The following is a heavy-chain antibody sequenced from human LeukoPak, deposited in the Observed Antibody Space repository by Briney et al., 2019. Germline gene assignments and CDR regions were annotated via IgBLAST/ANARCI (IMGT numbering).Heavy chain of an antibody. Sequence: GGSLRLSCAGAGFSITDHHMDWVRQAPGKGLEWVANIKQDGSDENYVDSVKGRFTISRDNAKNSLYLQMNSLRAEDTAVYYCVAKPYTLDVWGKGTTVTVSS. CDR2: IKQDGSDE. CDR1: GFSITDHH. D-gene: IGHD3-16*01. V-gene: IGHV3-7*01. CDR3: VAKPYTLDV. J-gene: IGHJ6*04.